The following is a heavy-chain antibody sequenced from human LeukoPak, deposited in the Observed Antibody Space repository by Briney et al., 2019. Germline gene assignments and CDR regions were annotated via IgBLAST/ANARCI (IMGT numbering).Heavy chain of an antibody. CDR1: GFTFSSYS. V-gene: IGHV3-20*04. CDR3: ARVALHAFDI. Sequence: GGSLRLFCAASGFTFSSYSMNWVRQAPGKGLEWVSGINWNGGSTGYADSVKGRFTISRDNAKNSLYLQMNSLRAEDTALYYCARVALHAFDIWGQGTIVTVSS. CDR2: INWNGGST. J-gene: IGHJ3*02.